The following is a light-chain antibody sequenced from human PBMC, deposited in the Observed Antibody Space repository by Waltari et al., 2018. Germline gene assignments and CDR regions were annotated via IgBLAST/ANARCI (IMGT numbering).Light chain of an antibody. CDR2: GAS. CDR3: QQSYSPLTWT. Sequence: DIQMTQSPSSLSASVGDRVTITCRASQTISRYLHWYQQKPGKAPKLLIYGASTLQRGVPSRFSGSGSGTEFTLTISSLQPDDFAIYYCQQSYSPLTWTFGQGTTVEIK. CDR1: QTISRY. V-gene: IGKV1-39*01. J-gene: IGKJ1*01.